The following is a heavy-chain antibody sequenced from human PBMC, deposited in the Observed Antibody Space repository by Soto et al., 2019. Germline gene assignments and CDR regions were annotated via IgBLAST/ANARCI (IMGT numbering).Heavy chain of an antibody. J-gene: IGHJ4*02. CDR1: GYTFSNFW. CDR3: ARSPRSSPYFDY. CDR2: IYPGDYET. D-gene: IGHD6-13*01. Sequence: GESLKISCQCSGYTFSNFWIAWVRQLPGKGLEWMGIIYPGDYETRYSPSFHGKVTISADRSIGTAYLQWSSLEASNSAFYFCARSPRSSPYFDYWGQGALVTVSS. V-gene: IGHV5-51*01.